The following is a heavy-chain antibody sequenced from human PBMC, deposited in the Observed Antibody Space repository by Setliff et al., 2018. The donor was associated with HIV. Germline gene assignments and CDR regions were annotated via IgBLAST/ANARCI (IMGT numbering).Heavy chain of an antibody. Sequence: GESLKISCAVSGFTFSTYGMHWVRQAPGKGLEWVSYISSSGTTIYYADSVRGRFTISRDNAKKSLYLQMNSLRAEDTAVYYCARGEPTILVVPAAFFDYWGQGTLVTVSS. V-gene: IGHV3-48*04. CDR3: ARGEPTILVVPAAFFDY. D-gene: IGHD2-2*01. J-gene: IGHJ4*02. CDR2: ISSSGTTI. CDR1: GFTFSTYG.